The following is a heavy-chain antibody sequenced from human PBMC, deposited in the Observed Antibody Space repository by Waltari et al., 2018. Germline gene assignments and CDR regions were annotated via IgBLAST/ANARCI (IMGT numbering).Heavy chain of an antibody. V-gene: IGHV3-21*03. CDR1: GFTISSFG. D-gene: IGHD4-17*01. Sequence: EVQLVESGGGLVKPGGSLRLSCAASGFTISSFGMSWVRQAPGKGLEGVSTTTKSNTYIYYADSVKGRFTVSIDNAKNSLYLQMNSLRADDTAVYFCARALTTPNDYWGQGTLVTVSS. J-gene: IGHJ4*02. CDR3: ARALTTPNDY. CDR2: TTKSNTYI.